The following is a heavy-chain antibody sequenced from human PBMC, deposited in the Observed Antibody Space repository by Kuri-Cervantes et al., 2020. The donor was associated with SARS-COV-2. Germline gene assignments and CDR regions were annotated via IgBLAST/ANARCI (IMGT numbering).Heavy chain of an antibody. Sequence: ASVKVSCKVSGYTLTELSMHWVRQAPGKGLEWMGGFDPEDGETIYAQKFQGRVTMTEDTSTDTAYVELSSLRSEDTAVYYCATSPPHCSSTSCTPNWFDPWGQGTLVTVSS. CDR2: FDPEDGET. V-gene: IGHV1-24*01. CDR3: ATSPPHCSSTSCTPNWFDP. D-gene: IGHD2-2*01. CDR1: GYTLTELS. J-gene: IGHJ5*02.